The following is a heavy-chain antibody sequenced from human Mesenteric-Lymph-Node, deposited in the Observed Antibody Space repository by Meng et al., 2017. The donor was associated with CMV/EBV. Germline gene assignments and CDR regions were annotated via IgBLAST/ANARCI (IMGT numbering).Heavy chain of an antibody. Sequence: VKLPQWGAGLLKPSGTLSVTCAVYGGSFSGYYWNWIRQSPEKGLEWIGEINHSGSTTYNPSFTSRIIISVDTSTNQISLNMSSVTAADTAVYYCARGSSYDILTGYFDYWGQGALVTVS. V-gene: IGHV4-34*01. CDR1: GGSFSGYY. J-gene: IGHJ4*02. CDR2: INHSGST. D-gene: IGHD3-9*01. CDR3: ARGSSYDILTGYFDY.